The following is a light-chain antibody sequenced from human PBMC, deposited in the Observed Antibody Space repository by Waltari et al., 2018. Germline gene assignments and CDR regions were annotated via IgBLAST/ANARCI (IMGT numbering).Light chain of an antibody. CDR3: QQYYSAPLT. V-gene: IGKV1-27*01. J-gene: IGKJ3*01. CDR2: VAS. Sequence: VGDRVTITCRASQGISDSLAWYQQKPGTVPRLLIYVASTLQSGVPSRFSGSGSGTDFTLTISSLQPEDFATYYCQQYYSAPLTFGPGTKLDIE. CDR1: QGISDS.